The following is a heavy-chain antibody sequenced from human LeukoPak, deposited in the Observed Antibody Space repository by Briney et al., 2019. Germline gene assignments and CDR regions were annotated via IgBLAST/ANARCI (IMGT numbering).Heavy chain of an antibody. CDR2: ISAYNGNT. CDR3: ARDAHYYDSSGFYYYYGMDV. J-gene: IGHJ6*02. CDR1: GGTFSSYA. D-gene: IGHD3-22*01. V-gene: IGHV1-18*01. Sequence: ASVKVSCKASGGTFSSYAISWVRQAPGQGLEWMGWISAYNGNTNYAQKLQGRVTMTTDTSTSTAYMELRSLRSDDTAVYYCARDAHYYDSSGFYYYYGMDVWGQGTTVTVSS.